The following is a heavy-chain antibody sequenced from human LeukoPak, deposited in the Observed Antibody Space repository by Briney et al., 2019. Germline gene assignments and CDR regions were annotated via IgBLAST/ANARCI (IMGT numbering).Heavy chain of an antibody. V-gene: IGHV3-73*01. CDR3: TRHEGIVGAPFDI. D-gene: IGHD1-26*01. CDR1: GFTFSGSA. CDR2: IRSKTNSYAT. Sequence: GGSLRLSCAASGFTFSGSAMHWVRQASGKGLEWVGRIRSKTNSYATSYAASVKGRFALSRDDSKNTAYLQMNSLKTEDTAVYYCTRHEGIVGAPFDIWGQGTMVTVSS. J-gene: IGHJ3*02.